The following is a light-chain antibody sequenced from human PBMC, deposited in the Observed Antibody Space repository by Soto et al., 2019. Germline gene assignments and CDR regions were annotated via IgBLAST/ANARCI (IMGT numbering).Light chain of an antibody. Sequence: QSVLTQPASVSGSPGQSITISCTGTTSDVGTYNLVSWYQHHPGKAPQLIIFEVTKRPSGVSDLFSGSKSGNTASLTISGLLGEDEADYYCCSFAGRSPPTSVFGTGTKVTVL. J-gene: IGLJ1*01. CDR3: CSFAGRSPPTSV. CDR2: EVT. CDR1: TSDVGTYNL. V-gene: IGLV2-23*02.